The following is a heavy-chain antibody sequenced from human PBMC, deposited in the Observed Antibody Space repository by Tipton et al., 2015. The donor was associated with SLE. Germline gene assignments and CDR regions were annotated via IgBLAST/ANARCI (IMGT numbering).Heavy chain of an antibody. J-gene: IGHJ4*02. V-gene: IGHV3-30-3*02. D-gene: IGHD1-26*01. CDR3: AKSVGATEDY. CDR2: ISYDGSNK. Sequence: SLRLSCAASGFTFSSYAMHWVRQAPGKGLEWVAVISYDGSNKYYADSVKGRFTTSRDNSKNTLYLQMNSLRAEDTAVYYCAKSVGATEDYWGQGTLVTVSS. CDR1: GFTFSSYA.